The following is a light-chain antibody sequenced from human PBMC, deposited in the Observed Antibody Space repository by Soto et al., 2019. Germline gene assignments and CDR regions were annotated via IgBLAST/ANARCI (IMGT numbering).Light chain of an antibody. CDR3: QQLNSYPSLT. V-gene: IGKV1-9*01. CDR1: QGIRSY. CDR2: AAS. Sequence: DIQLTQSPSFLSASVGDRVTITCRASQGIRSYLAWYQQKPGEAPKLLIYAASFLQTGVPSRFSGSGSGTEFTLTISSLQPEDFATYYCQQLNSYPSLTFGPGTKVDIK. J-gene: IGKJ3*01.